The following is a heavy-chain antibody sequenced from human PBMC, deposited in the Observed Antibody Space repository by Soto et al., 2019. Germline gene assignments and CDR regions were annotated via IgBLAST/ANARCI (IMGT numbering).Heavy chain of an antibody. CDR1: GYSFTSYW. J-gene: IGHJ4*02. CDR3: AREVAAAGTVQHFDY. D-gene: IGHD6-13*01. V-gene: IGHV5-51*01. Sequence: GESLKISCKGSGYSFTSYWIGWVRQMPGKGLEWMGIIYPGDSDTRYSPSFQGRVTISADKSISTAYLQWSSLKASDTARYYCAREVAAAGTVQHFDYWGQGTLVTVFS. CDR2: IYPGDSDT.